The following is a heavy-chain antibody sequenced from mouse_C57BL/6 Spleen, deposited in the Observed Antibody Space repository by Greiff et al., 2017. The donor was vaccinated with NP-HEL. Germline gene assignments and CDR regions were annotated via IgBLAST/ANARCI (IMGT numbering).Heavy chain of an antibody. J-gene: IGHJ3*01. CDR1: GFTFTDYY. CDR3: ARPHYYGYSQAWFAY. CDR2: IRNKANGYTT. D-gene: IGHD2-2*01. Sequence: DVHLVESGGGLVQPGGSLSLSCAASGFTFTDYYMSWVRQPPGKALEWLGFIRNKANGYTTEYSASVKGRFTISRDNSQSILYLQMNALRAEDSATYYCARPHYYGYSQAWFAYWGQGTLVTVSA. V-gene: IGHV7-3*01.